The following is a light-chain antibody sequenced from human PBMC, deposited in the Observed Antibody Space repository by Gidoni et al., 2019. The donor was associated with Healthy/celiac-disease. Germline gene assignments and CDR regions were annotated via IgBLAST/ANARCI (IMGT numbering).Light chain of an antibody. CDR2: EVS. V-gene: IGLV2-14*01. J-gene: IGLJ2*01. CDR3: SSYTSSSTVV. Sequence: QSALTQPASVSVSPGRSITISCTGTSSDVGGYNYVSWYQQHPGKAPKLMIYEVSNRPSGVSNRFSGSKSGNTASLTISGLQAEDEADYYCSSYTSSSTVVFGGGTKLTVL. CDR1: SSDVGGYNY.